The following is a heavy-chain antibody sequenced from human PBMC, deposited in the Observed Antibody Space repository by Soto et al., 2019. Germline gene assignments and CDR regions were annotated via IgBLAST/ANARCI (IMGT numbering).Heavy chain of an antibody. CDR2: IDPSDSYT. J-gene: IGHJ6*02. V-gene: IGHV5-10-1*01. D-gene: IGHD3-10*01. CDR1: GYSFTSYC. CDR3: ARPLYHCYGSGSYYFFYGMDV. Sequence: GESLKISCKGSGYSFTSYCISWVRQMPGKGLEWMGRIDPSDSYTNYSPSFQGHVTISADKSISTAYLQWSSLKASDTAMYYCARPLYHCYGSGSYYFFYGMDVWGQGTTVTVSS.